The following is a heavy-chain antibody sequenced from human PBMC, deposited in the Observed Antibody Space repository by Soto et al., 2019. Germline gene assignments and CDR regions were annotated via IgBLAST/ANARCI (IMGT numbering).Heavy chain of an antibody. Sequence: QVHLVESGGGVAQPGRSLRLSCVASGFTFDTYGIHWVRQAPGKGLQWVALISYEGSTTYYAYSVRGRFTISRDNSKNTLYLQINALIPDDTGVYYCARGTPGNTLYYFSGLDVWGRGTSVTVSS. CDR2: ISYEGSTT. CDR3: ARGTPGNTLYYFSGLDV. CDR1: GFTFDTYG. D-gene: IGHD1-1*01. V-gene: IGHV3-30-3*01. J-gene: IGHJ6*02.